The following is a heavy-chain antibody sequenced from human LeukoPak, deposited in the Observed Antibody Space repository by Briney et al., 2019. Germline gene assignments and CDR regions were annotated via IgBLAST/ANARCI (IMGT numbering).Heavy chain of an antibody. V-gene: IGHV3-74*01. D-gene: IGHD1-1*01. J-gene: IGHJ6*02. CDR3: ATGEGGMDV. Sequence: GGSLRLSCAASGFNFRSYGMQWVRQAPGKGLVWVSRINTDGRSTSYADSVKGRFTISRENAKNTPYLQMNSLRAEDTAVYYCATGEGGMDVWGQGTTVTVSS. CDR1: GFNFRSYG. CDR2: INTDGRST.